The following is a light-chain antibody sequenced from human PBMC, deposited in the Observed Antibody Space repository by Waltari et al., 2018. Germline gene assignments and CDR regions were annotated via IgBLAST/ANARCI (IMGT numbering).Light chain of an antibody. J-gene: IGLJ2*01. CDR2: FNN. CDR1: SSNVRSNT. V-gene: IGLV1-44*01. Sequence: QSVLTQPPSASGTPGQRVTVSCSGSSSNVRSNTVTWYQQIPGTAPKLLIYFNNQRPSAVPDRFSGSKSGTSASLAISGLQSEDEADYYCVTWDDSLNGVVFGGGTKLTVL. CDR3: VTWDDSLNGVV.